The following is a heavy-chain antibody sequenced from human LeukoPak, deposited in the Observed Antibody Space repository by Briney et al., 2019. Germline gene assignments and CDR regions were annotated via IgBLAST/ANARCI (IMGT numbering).Heavy chain of an antibody. D-gene: IGHD5-18*01. CDR1: GGSISSGGYY. Sequence: PSQTLSLTCTVSGGSISSGGYYWSWIRQPPGKGLEWIGEINHSGSTNYNPSLKSRVTISVDTSKNQFSLKLTSVTAADTAVYYCARGSKSYGYVYWGQGTLVTVSS. V-gene: IGHV4-30-2*01. CDR3: ARGSKSYGYVY. J-gene: IGHJ4*02. CDR2: INHSGST.